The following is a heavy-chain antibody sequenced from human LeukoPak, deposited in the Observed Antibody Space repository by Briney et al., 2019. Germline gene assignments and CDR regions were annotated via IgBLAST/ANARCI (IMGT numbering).Heavy chain of an antibody. J-gene: IGHJ4*02. Sequence: SETLSLTCTVSGGSISSYYWSWIRQPPGRGLEWIGYIYNSGSTTYNPSLKSRVTISADTSRNQFSLRLSSVTTADTAVYYCVRDRELTYWGQGILVTVSS. CDR1: GGSISSYY. CDR3: VRDRELTY. D-gene: IGHD1-7*01. V-gene: IGHV4-59*01. CDR2: IYNSGST.